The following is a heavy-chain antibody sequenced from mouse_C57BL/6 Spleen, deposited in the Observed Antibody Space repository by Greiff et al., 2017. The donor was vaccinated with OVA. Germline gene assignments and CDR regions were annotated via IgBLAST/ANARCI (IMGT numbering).Heavy chain of an antibody. J-gene: IGHJ2*01. D-gene: IGHD2-3*01. Sequence: QVQLQQPGAELVRPGTSVKLSCKASGYTFTSYWMHWVKQRPGQGLEWIGVIDPSDSYTNYNQKFKGKATLTVDTSSSTAYMQLSSLTSEDSAVYYCARGAYDGYYPKGNWGQGTTLTVSS. CDR3: ARGAYDGYYPKGN. CDR2: IDPSDSYT. V-gene: IGHV1-59*01. CDR1: GYTFTSYW.